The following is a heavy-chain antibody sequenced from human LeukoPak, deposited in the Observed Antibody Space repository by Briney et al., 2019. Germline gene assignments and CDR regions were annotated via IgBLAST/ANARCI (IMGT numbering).Heavy chain of an antibody. CDR2: IYFSGST. Sequence: SETLSLTCTVSGGSISNSHYYWAWVRQPPGGELEWIGSIYFSGSTYYDPSLKSRVIISVDTSKNQFSLKMSSVTAADTAVYYCARRQKLNNSDGYYFDYWGQGTLVTVSS. J-gene: IGHJ4*02. CDR3: ARRQKLNNSDGYYFDY. CDR1: GGSISNSHYY. V-gene: IGHV4-39*01. D-gene: IGHD4-23*01.